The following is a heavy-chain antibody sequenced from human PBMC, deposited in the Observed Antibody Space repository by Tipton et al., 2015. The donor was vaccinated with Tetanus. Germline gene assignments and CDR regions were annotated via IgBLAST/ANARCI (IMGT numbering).Heavy chain of an antibody. CDR2: IIPIFGTA. Sequence: QLVQSGAEVKKPGSSVKVSCKASGGTFSSYAISWVRQAPGQGLEWMGGIIPIFGTAHYAQKFQSRVTITADESTGPAYMELSSLGSEDTAVYYCARAEGYCSGGSCFGYYYGMDVWGQGTTVTVSS. D-gene: IGHD2-15*01. CDR3: ARAEGYCSGGSCFGYYYGMDV. CDR1: GGTFSSYA. J-gene: IGHJ6*02. V-gene: IGHV1-69*01.